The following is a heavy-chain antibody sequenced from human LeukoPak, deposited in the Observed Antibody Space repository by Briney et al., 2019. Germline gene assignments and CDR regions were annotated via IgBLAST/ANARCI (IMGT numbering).Heavy chain of an antibody. V-gene: IGHV3-30*18. CDR2: ISYDGSNK. Sequence: PGGSLRLSCAASGFTFSSYGMHWVRQAPGKGLEWVAVISYDGSNKYHADSVKGRFTISRDNSKNTLYLQMNSLRAEDTAVYYCAKDRDEGWLYYYYYGMDVRGKGTTVTVSS. J-gene: IGHJ6*04. CDR1: GFTFSSYG. CDR3: AKDRDEGWLYYYYYGMDV. D-gene: IGHD6-19*01.